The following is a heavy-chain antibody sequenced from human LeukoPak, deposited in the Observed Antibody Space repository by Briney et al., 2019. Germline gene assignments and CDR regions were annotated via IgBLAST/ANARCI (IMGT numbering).Heavy chain of an antibody. CDR1: GFTFSSYE. V-gene: IGHV3-21*01. CDR2: ISSSSSYI. J-gene: IGHJ4*02. Sequence: GGSLRLSCAASGFTFSSYEMNWVRQAPGKGLEWVSSISSSSSYIYYADSVKGRFTISRDNAKNSLYLQMNSLRAEDTAVYYCARILAVAGPTYYFDYWGQGTLVTVSS. CDR3: ARILAVAGPTYYFDY. D-gene: IGHD6-19*01.